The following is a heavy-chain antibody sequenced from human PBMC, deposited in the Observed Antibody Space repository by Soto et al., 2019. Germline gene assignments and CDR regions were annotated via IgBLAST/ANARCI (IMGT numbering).Heavy chain of an antibody. CDR2: ISWDGGTT. Sequence: EVQLVESGGVVVQPGGSLRLSCAASGFTFDDYNMHWVRQAPGKGLEWVSLISWDGGTTYYADSVKGRSIVSRDSSKNSLYLQMNSLRIEDTAFYYCARGKREMAPIMDYWGQGTLVTVSS. CDR1: GFTFDDYN. D-gene: IGHD5-12*01. J-gene: IGHJ4*02. CDR3: ARGKREMAPIMDY. V-gene: IGHV3-43*01.